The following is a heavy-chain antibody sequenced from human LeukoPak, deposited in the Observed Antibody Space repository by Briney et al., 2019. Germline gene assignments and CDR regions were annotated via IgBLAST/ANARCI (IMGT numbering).Heavy chain of an antibody. J-gene: IGHJ4*02. D-gene: IGHD6-19*01. Sequence: SETLSLTRAVYGGSFSGYYWSWIRQPPGKGLEWIGEINNSGSTNYNPSLKSRVTISVDTSKNQSSLKLSSVTAADTAVYYCARAGAVAGTAFDYWGQGTLVTVSS. CDR2: INNSGST. V-gene: IGHV4-34*01. CDR3: ARAGAVAGTAFDY. CDR1: GGSFSGYY.